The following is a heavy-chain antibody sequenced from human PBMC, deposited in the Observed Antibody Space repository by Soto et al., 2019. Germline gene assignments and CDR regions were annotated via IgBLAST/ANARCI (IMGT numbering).Heavy chain of an antibody. Sequence: EGSLRLSCAASGFTFSSYVMHWVRQAPGKGLEWVAVISYDGSYKYYADSVKGRFTISRDNSKHTLYLQMSSLRVEDTAVYYCAMDAEGYCSSTRCYTYHGLDVWGQGTTVTVSS. CDR3: AMDAEGYCSSTRCYTYHGLDV. CDR2: ISYDGSYK. V-gene: IGHV3-30*03. CDR1: GFTFSSYV. J-gene: IGHJ6*02. D-gene: IGHD2-2*01.